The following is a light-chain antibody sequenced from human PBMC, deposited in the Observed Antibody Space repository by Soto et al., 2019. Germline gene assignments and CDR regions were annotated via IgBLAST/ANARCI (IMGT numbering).Light chain of an antibody. J-gene: IGKJ2*01. CDR1: QSVSNSY. V-gene: IGKV3-20*01. CDR2: GVS. CDR3: QQYGSSPYT. Sequence: EIVLTQCPGTLSLCPGERATLSCRASQSVSNSYLAWYQQKPGQAPRLLIYGVSSRITGIPDRFSGSGSGTDFTLTISRLEPEDFALYYCQQYGSSPYTLGQGTKLEIK.